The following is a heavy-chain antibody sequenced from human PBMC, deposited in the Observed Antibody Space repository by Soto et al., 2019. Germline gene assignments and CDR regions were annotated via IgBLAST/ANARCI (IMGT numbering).Heavy chain of an antibody. CDR3: AKDQSAYFESSGLAH. V-gene: IGHV3-30*18. CDR1: GFTFNNYG. J-gene: IGHJ4*02. CDR2: ISYDGSNK. Sequence: PGGSLRLSCTASGFTFNNYGMHWVRQAPGKGLEWVAVISYDGSNKYYADSVKGRFTISRDNSKNTLYLQMNSLRGEDTAAYYCAKDQSAYFESSGLAHWGQGTLVTVSS. D-gene: IGHD3-22*01.